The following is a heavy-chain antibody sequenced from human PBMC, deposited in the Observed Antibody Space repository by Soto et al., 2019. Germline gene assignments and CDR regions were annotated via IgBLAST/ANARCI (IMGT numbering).Heavy chain of an antibody. Sequence: QGQVVQSGAEVKKPGASVRLSCKTSGYSFTSCALHWVRQAPGQGFEWMGWINTDSGTTKYSQKFQGRVTITRDASASTSYMELRSLSSEDTTIYYCVRDRAADWYLDLWGRGTLVTVSS. CDR2: INTDSGTT. J-gene: IGHJ2*01. V-gene: IGHV1-3*04. CDR1: GYSFTSCA. D-gene: IGHD6-25*01. CDR3: VRDRAADWYLDL.